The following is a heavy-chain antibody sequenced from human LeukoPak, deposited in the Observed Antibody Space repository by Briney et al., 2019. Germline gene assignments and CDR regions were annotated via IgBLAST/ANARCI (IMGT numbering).Heavy chain of an antibody. D-gene: IGHD2-15*01. J-gene: IGHJ4*02. Sequence: PSETLSLTCTVFGGSISSSSYFWGWIRQPPGKGLEWIGSISYSGSTYYNPSLKSRVTISVGTSKNQFSLKLNSVTAADTAVYFCARSVNIVVEYYFDYWGQGTLVTVSS. CDR2: ISYSGST. CDR3: ARSVNIVVEYYFDY. V-gene: IGHV4-39*01. CDR1: GGSISSSSYF.